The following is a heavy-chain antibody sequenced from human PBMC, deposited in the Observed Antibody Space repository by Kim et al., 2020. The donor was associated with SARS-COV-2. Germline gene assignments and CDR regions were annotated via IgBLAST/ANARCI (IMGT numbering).Heavy chain of an antibody. Sequence: GGSLRLSCVASEFTFSTYAMDWVRQAPGKGLEWVSSFCCDNSNIYYADSVMGRFTISRDNSKNTLYLHMNSLRAEDTAVYYCVVEQTSSDLFAF. CDR2: FCCDNSNI. CDR3: VVEQTSSDLFAF. V-gene: IGHV3-33*03. CDR1: EFTFSTYA. J-gene: IGHJ3*01.